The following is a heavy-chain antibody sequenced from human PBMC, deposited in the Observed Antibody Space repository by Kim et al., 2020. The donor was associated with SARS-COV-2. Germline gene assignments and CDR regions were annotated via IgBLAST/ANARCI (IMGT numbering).Heavy chain of an antibody. CDR2: INHSGST. Sequence: SETLSLTCAVYGGSFSGYYWSWIRQPPGKGLEWIGEINHSGSTNYNPSLKSRVTISVDTSKNQFSLKLSSVTAADTAVYYCARMTVTSYSSYYGMDVWGQGTTCTVSS. V-gene: IGHV4-34*01. CDR3: ARMTVTSYSSYYGMDV. D-gene: IGHD4-17*01. CDR1: GGSFSGYY. J-gene: IGHJ6*02.